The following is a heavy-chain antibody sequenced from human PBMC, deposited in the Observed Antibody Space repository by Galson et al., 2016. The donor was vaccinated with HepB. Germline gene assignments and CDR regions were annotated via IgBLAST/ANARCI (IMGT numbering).Heavy chain of an antibody. V-gene: IGHV3-21*01. J-gene: IGHJ4*02. CDR1: GFTFSTYR. Sequence: SLRLSCAASGFTFSTYRMNWVRQAPGKGLEWVSSITSTSNHIYYADSVKGRFTISRDNAKKSLYLQMNSLRAEDTAKYYCARESLYYYDRSGYSHLFDSWGQGTLVTVSS. CDR3: ARESLYYYDRSGYSHLFDS. D-gene: IGHD3-22*01. CDR2: ITSTSNHI.